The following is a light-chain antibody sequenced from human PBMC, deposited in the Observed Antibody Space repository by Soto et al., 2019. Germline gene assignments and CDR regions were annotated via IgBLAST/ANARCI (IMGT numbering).Light chain of an antibody. Sequence: EIVMTQSPATLSVSPGERVTLSRRASQSVSSNLAWYQQKPGQAPRLLIYGASNRATGIPDRFSGSGSGTDFTLTISRLEPEDFAVYYCQQYGSSGTFGQGTRLEIK. CDR2: GAS. CDR3: QQYGSSGT. CDR1: QSVSSN. V-gene: IGKV3-20*01. J-gene: IGKJ5*01.